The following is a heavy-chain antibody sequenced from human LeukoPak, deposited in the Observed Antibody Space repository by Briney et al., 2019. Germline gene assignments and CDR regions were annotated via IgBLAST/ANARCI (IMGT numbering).Heavy chain of an antibody. Sequence: PGGSLRLSCAASGFTFRNYAMTWVRQAPGKGLEWVSSITSSGDGTYYADSVKGRFTISRDNSKNMLYLQMNSLRAEDTAVYYCVGEDKYWGQGTLVTVSS. CDR1: GFTFRNYA. CDR2: ITSSGDGT. CDR3: VGEDKY. J-gene: IGHJ4*02. D-gene: IGHD2-15*01. V-gene: IGHV3-23*01.